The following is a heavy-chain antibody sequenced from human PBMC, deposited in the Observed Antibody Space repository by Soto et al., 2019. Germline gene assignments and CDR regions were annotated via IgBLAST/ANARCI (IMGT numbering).Heavy chain of an antibody. CDR2: INPSGGST. CDR3: ARHALKEEFDL. Sequence: ASVKVSCKASGYTFTSYYMHWVRQAPGQGLEWMGIINPSGGSTSYAQKFQGRVAVSVDTSTNQISLKLKSVTAADTVLYFCARHALKEEFDLWGQGAPVTVSS. CDR1: GYTFTSYY. J-gene: IGHJ4*02. V-gene: IGHV1-46*01. D-gene: IGHD2-8*01.